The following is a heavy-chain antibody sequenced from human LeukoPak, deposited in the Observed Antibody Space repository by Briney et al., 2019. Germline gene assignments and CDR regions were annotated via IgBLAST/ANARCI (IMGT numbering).Heavy chain of an antibody. CDR2: ISSSSSYI. Sequence: PGGSLRLSCAASGFTFSSNSMNWVRQAPGKGLEWVSSISSSSSYIYYADSVKGRFTISRDNAKNSLYLQINSLRAEDTAVYYCARAHCSSNNCRPYYFDYWGQGTLVTVSS. V-gene: IGHV3-21*01. CDR1: GFTFSSNS. J-gene: IGHJ4*02. CDR3: ARAHCSSNNCRPYYFDY. D-gene: IGHD2-2*01.